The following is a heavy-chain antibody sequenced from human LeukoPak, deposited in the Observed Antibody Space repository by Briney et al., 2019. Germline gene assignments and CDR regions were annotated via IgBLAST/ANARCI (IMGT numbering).Heavy chain of an antibody. D-gene: IGHD6-13*01. J-gene: IGHJ4*02. V-gene: IGHV1-2*02. CDR1: GYTFTGYY. CDR3: ARDKDRGYSSSWDPFDY. Sequence: WASVKVSCKASGYTFTGYYMHWVRPAPGQGLEWMGWINPNSGSTNYAQKFQGRVTMTRDTSISTAYMELSRLRSDDTAVYYCARDKDRGYSSSWDPFDYWGQGTLVTVSS. CDR2: INPNSGST.